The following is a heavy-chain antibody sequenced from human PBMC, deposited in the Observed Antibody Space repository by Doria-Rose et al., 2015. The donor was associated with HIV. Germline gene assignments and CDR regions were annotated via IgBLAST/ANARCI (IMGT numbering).Heavy chain of an antibody. V-gene: IGHV2-26*01. J-gene: IGHJ4*02. D-gene: IGHD6-13*01. CDR1: GVSLSSPGMG. CDR2: IFSDDEE. Sequence: SGPVLVKPTETLTLACTVSGVSLSSPGMGVSWIRQPPGKALEWLANIFSDDEESYNTSLKSRLTISRGTSKSQVVLTMTDMDPVDTATYYCARIKSSRWYHKYYFDFWGQGTLVIVSA. CDR3: ARIKSSRWYHKYYFDF.